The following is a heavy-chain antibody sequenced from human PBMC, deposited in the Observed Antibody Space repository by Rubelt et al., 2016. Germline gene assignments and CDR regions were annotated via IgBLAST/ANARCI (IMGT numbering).Heavy chain of an antibody. CDR1: GFTFSSYW. D-gene: IGHD6-19*01. V-gene: IGHV3-7*05. Sequence: EVQLVESGGGLVQPGGSLRLSCAASGFTFSSYWMSWVRQAPGKGLEWVANIKQDGSEKYYVDSVKGRFTISRDNAKNSLSLQMISLRADDTAVYYCARVITSSGWYEDYWGQGTLVTVSS. CDR3: ARVITSSGWYEDY. CDR2: IKQDGSEK. J-gene: IGHJ4*02.